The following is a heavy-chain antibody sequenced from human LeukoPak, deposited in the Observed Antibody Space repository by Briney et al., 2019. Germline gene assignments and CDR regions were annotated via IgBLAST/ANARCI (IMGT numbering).Heavy chain of an antibody. J-gene: IGHJ4*02. CDR1: GFTFSSYA. Sequence: GSLRLSCAASGFTFSSYAMHWVRQAPGKGLEWVAVISSDGSDKYYADSVKGRFTISRDNSRNTLHLQMNSLRAEDTAVYSCAKASLRYFDWFSDSWGQGTLVTVSS. V-gene: IGHV3-30*18. CDR2: ISSDGSDK. D-gene: IGHD3-9*01. CDR3: AKASLRYFDWFSDS.